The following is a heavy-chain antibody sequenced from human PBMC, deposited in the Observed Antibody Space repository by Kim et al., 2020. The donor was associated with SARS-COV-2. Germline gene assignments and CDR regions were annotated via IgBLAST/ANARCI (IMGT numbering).Heavy chain of an antibody. D-gene: IGHD6-13*01. CDR1: GFTFSSYG. Sequence: GGSLRPSCAASGFTFSSYGMHWVRQAPGKGLEWVAVIWYDGSNKFYADSVKGRFTISRDNSKITLYLQMNSLRAEDTAVYYCARDNDGSSWGRGMDVWGQGTTVTVSS. J-gene: IGHJ6*02. CDR2: IWYDGSNK. CDR3: ARDNDGSSWGRGMDV. V-gene: IGHV3-33*01.